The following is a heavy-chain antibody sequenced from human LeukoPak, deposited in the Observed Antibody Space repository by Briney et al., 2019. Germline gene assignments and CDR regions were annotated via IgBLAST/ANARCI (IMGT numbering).Heavy chain of an antibody. Sequence: ASVKVSRKASGYTFTSYYMHWVRQAPGQGLEWMGIINPSGGSTSYAQKFQGRVTMTRDTSTSTVYMELSSLRSEDTAVYYCARDFWRSKWLSRTIGGMDVWGQGTTVTVSS. V-gene: IGHV1-46*01. D-gene: IGHD3-22*01. CDR1: GYTFTSYY. J-gene: IGHJ6*02. CDR2: INPSGGST. CDR3: ARDFWRSKWLSRTIGGMDV.